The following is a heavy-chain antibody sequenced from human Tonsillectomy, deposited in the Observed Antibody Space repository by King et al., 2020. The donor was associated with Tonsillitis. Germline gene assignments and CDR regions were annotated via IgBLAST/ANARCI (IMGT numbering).Heavy chain of an antibody. CDR1: GGSFSGYY. J-gene: IGHJ4*02. CDR2: INHSGST. Sequence: HVQLQQWGAGLLKPSETLSLTCAVYGGSFSGYYWSWIRQPPGKGLEWIGEINHSGSTNYNPSLKSRVTISVDTSKNQFSLKLSSVTAADTAVYYCARGVVAATYLWGQGTLGTVS. V-gene: IGHV4-34*01. CDR3: ARGVVAATYL. D-gene: IGHD2-15*01.